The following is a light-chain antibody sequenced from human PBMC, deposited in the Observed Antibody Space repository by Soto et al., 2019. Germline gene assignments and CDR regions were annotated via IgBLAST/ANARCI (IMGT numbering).Light chain of an antibody. CDR3: QQRSNWPRT. Sequence: EIVLTQSPATLSLSPGERATLSCRASQSVSSYLAWYQQKPGQAPRLLIYDASNRATGIPARFSGSGSGTDFTLAISSLKPEDFAVYYCQQRSNWPRTFGQGTKLELK. CDR2: DAS. CDR1: QSVSSY. J-gene: IGKJ2*01. V-gene: IGKV3-11*01.